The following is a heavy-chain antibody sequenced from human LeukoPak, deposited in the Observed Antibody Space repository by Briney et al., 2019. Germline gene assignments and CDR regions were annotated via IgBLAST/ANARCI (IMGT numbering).Heavy chain of an antibody. J-gene: IGHJ6*02. V-gene: IGHV3-74*01. Sequence: GGSLRLSCAASGFTFSRYWMHCVRQAPGKGLVWVSRIDSDGSDTTYADSVKGRFTISRDSAKSTLYLQMSSLRAEDTAVYYCAREDRFGYNYAYGLDVWGPGTTVTVS. CDR1: GFTFSRYW. CDR3: AREDRFGYNYAYGLDV. D-gene: IGHD5-18*01. CDR2: IDSDGSDT.